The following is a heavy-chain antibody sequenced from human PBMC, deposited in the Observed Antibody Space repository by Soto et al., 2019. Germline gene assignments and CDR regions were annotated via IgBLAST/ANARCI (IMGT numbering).Heavy chain of an antibody. CDR1: VGTFSSYA. Sequence: GPSVKFSCKASVGTFSSYAISWVRQAPGQGFEWMGGIIPIFGTANYAQKFQGRVTITADKSTSTAYMELSSLRSEDTAVYYCARGIKELRYFDWLPYFDYWGQGTLVTVSS. D-gene: IGHD3-9*01. CDR3: ARGIKELRYFDWLPYFDY. CDR2: IIPIFGTA. V-gene: IGHV1-69*06. J-gene: IGHJ4*02.